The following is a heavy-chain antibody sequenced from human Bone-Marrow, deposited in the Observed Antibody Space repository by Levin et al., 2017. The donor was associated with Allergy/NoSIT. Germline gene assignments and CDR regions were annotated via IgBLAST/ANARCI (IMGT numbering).Heavy chain of an antibody. Sequence: GESLKISCKASGYTFTSYDINWVRQATGQGLEWMGWMNPNSGNTGYAQKFQGRVTMTRNTSISTAYMELSSLRSEDTAVYYCARGPYYYDSSGWDFDYWGQGTLVTVSS. D-gene: IGHD3-22*01. CDR2: MNPNSGNT. CDR1: GYTFTSYD. V-gene: IGHV1-8*01. CDR3: ARGPYYYDSSGWDFDY. J-gene: IGHJ4*02.